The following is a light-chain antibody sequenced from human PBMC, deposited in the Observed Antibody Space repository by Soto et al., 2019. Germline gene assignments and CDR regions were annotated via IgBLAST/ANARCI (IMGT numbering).Light chain of an antibody. CDR1: QSLLHSNGYNY. CDR3: QQSYSTPPT. Sequence: DIVLTQSPLSLSVTPGEPASISCRSSQSLLHSNGYNYLDWYLQKPGQSPQLLIYLGSNRASGVPDRFSGSGSGTDFTLTISSLQPEDFATYYCQQSYSTPPTLGQGTKVDIK. CDR2: LGS. J-gene: IGKJ1*01. V-gene: IGKV2-28*01.